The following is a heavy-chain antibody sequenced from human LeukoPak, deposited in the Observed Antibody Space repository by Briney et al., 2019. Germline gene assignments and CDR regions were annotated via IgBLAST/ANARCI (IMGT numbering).Heavy chain of an antibody. CDR1: GGSFSGYY. CDR3: ARDHYPYHGMDV. Sequence: SETLSLTCAVYGGSFSGYYWSWIRQPPGKGLEWIGEINHSGSTNYNPSLKSRVTISVDTSKNQFSLKLSSVTAADTAVYYCARDHYPYHGMDVWGPGTTVTVSS. D-gene: IGHD3-10*01. CDR2: INHSGST. V-gene: IGHV4-34*01. J-gene: IGHJ6*02.